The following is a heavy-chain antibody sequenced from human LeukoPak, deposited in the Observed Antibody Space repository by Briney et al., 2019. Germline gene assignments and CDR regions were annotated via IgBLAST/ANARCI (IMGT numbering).Heavy chain of an antibody. D-gene: IGHD2-15*01. CDR3: ARDGHVVVAATRRYYYYYYMDV. CDR2: INTNTGNP. Sequence: ASVKVSCKASGYTFTSYAMNWVRQAPGQGLEWMGWINTNTGNPTYAQGFTGRFVFSLDTSVSTAYLQISSLKAEDTAVYYCARDGHVVVAATRRYYYYYYMDVWGKGTTVTISS. CDR1: GYTFTSYA. V-gene: IGHV7-4-1*02. J-gene: IGHJ6*03.